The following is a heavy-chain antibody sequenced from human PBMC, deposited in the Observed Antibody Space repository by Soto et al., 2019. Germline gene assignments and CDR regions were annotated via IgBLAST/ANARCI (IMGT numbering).Heavy chain of an antibody. Sequence: QLQLQESGPGLGKPSETLSLTCTVSGGSISSSSYYWGWIRQPPGKGLEWIGTIYHSGSTYYKPSLKSRVTISVDTSKNQFSLKLNSVTAADTAIYYCAREMGGSIDYWGQGTLVTVSS. CDR1: GGSISSSSYY. J-gene: IGHJ4*02. CDR2: IYHSGST. CDR3: AREMGGSIDY. V-gene: IGHV4-39*01. D-gene: IGHD1-26*01.